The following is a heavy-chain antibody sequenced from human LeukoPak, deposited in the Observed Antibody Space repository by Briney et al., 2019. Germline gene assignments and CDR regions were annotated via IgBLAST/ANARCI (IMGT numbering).Heavy chain of an antibody. CDR1: GCTFIGYY. CDR3: ARASFWESPINWFDP. D-gene: IGHD3-16*01. Sequence: ASVKVSCKTSGCTFIGYYMHWVRQAPRQGLEWMGWINPKNGGANYAPSFQGRVTMTRDRSISTVYMELTRLTSDDTAVYYCARASFWESPINWFDPWGQGTLVTVSS. V-gene: IGHV1-2*07. J-gene: IGHJ5*02. CDR2: INPKNGGA.